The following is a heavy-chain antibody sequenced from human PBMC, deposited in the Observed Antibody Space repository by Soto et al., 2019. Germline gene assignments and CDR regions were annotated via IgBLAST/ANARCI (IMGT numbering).Heavy chain of an antibody. D-gene: IGHD3-22*01. V-gene: IGHV4-39*01. CDR2: IYYLGNT. Sequence: SETLSLTCSVSGGSIRSSSSYWGWIRQPPGKGLEWVGSIYYLGNTYYNPSLGSRVTISVDTSKNQFSLKLSSVTAADTAVFYCAGLYPYESSGYRLDYWGQGTLVTVSS. CDR1: GGSIRSSSSY. J-gene: IGHJ4*02. CDR3: AGLYPYESSGYRLDY.